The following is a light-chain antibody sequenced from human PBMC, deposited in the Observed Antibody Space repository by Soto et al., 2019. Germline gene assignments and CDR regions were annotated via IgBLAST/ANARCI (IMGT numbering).Light chain of an antibody. CDR2: DAS. V-gene: IGKV1-5*01. CDR1: QSISNW. J-gene: IGKJ1*01. CDR3: QQYSTYPWT. Sequence: DIQMTQSPSTLSESVLDRVTITCLASQSISNWLAWYQQKPGKAPNLLIYDASSLESGVPSRFSGSGSGTEFTLTISSLQPDDFATYYCQQYSTYPWTFGQGTKVDFK.